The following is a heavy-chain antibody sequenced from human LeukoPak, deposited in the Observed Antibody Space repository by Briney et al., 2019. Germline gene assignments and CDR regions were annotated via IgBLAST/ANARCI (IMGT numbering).Heavy chain of an antibody. D-gene: IGHD3-10*01. CDR2: IHYSGST. CDR1: GGSISSYY. J-gene: IGHJ4*02. CDR3: ARGVRPHYYGSGSYYYFDY. V-gene: IGHV4-59*12. Sequence: SETLSLTCTVFGGSISSYYWSWIRQPPGKGLEWIGYIHYSGSTTYNPSLQSRVSISVDTSKNQFSLKLSSVTAADTAVYYCARGVRPHYYGSGSYYYFDYWGQGTLVTVSS.